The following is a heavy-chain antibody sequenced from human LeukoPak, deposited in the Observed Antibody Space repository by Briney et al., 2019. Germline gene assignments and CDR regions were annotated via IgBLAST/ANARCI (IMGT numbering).Heavy chain of an antibody. J-gene: IGHJ5*02. CDR1: GFIFSSYA. V-gene: IGHV3-23*01. D-gene: IGHD2-2*01. CDR2: ISGSGGST. Sequence: PGGSLRLSCAASGFIFSSYAMSWVRQAPGKGLEWVSTISGSGGSTYYADSVKGRFTISRDNSKNTLYLQMNSLRAEDAAVYYCAKVEVEDIVVVPAAYQGDWFDPWGQGTLVTVSS. CDR3: AKVEVEDIVVVPAAYQGDWFDP.